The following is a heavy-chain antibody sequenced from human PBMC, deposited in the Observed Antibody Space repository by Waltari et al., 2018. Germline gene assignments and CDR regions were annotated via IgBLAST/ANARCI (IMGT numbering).Heavy chain of an antibody. V-gene: IGHV4-59*01. D-gene: IGHD1-26*01. CDR1: GGSISSYY. CDR3: ARSLGPMNWYFDL. Sequence: QVQLQESGPGLVKPSETLSLTCTVSGGSISSYYWSWIRQPPGKGLEWIGYIYYRGSPNSPPSRRVRVTISVDTSKNQFSLKLSSVTAADTAVYCCARSLGPMNWYFDLWGRGTLVTVSS. CDR2: IYYRGSP. J-gene: IGHJ2*01.